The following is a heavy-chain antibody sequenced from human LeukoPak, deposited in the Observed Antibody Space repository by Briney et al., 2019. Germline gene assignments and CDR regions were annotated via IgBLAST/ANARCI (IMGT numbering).Heavy chain of an antibody. D-gene: IGHD3-9*01. CDR2: ISSSGSTI. CDR1: GFTFSSYE. V-gene: IGHV3-48*03. Sequence: GGSLRLSCAASGFTFSSYEMNWVRQAPGKGLEWVSYISSSGSTIYYADSVKGRFTISRDNAKNSPCLQMNSLRAEDTAVYYCASGPGYFDWLLLGDYWGQGTLVTVSS. J-gene: IGHJ4*02. CDR3: ASGPGYFDWLLLGDY.